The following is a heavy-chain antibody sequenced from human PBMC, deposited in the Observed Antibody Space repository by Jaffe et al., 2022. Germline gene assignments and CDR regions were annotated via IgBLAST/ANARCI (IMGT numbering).Heavy chain of an antibody. CDR1: GFTFSGYA. V-gene: IGHV3-23*01. Sequence: EVQLLEFGGGLVQPGGSLRLSCAASGFTFSGYAMSWVRQAPGKGLEWVAIISGTGASAYHADSVKGRFTISRDNSKHTLFLQMNSLRAEDTAVSYCAKQAGVVAVAGLPDAVFQRWGQGTLVTVSS. D-gene: IGHD6-19*01. J-gene: IGHJ1*01. CDR3: AKQAGVVAVAGLPDAVFQR. CDR2: ISGTGASA.